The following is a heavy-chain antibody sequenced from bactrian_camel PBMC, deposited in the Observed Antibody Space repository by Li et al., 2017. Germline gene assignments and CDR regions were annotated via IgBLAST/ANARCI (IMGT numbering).Heavy chain of an antibody. Sequence: VQLVESGGGSVQAGGSLTLACLNPDYSWARACMGWFRQTPGKEREGLAAISSNGVTDYAAPAKGRFTISKDSARNTLYLQMNDLKPEDTAMYYCAAAPRQWNGVSRVCPKVYLYWGKGTQVTVS. D-gene: IGHD2*01. CDR2: ISSNGVT. CDR3: AAAPRQWNGVSRVCPKVYLY. CDR1: DYSWARAC. V-gene: IGHV3S55*01. J-gene: IGHJ4*01.